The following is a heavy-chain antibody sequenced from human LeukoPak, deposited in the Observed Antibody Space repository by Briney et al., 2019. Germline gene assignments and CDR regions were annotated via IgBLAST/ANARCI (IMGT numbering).Heavy chain of an antibody. CDR3: AKKGDNYDYGMDV. CDR1: GFTFTSYV. V-gene: IGHV3-23*01. Sequence: GGSLRLSCAASGFTFTSYVMSWVRQAPGKGLEWVSDISGSGGSTYYADSVKGRLTISRDNSKNMLYLQMNSLRAGDTAVYYCAKKGDNYDYGMDVWGQGTTVTVSS. CDR2: ISGSGGST. D-gene: IGHD2-21*02. J-gene: IGHJ6*02.